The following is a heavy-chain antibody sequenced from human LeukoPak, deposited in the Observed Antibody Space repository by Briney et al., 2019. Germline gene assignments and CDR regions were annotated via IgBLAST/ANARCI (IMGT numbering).Heavy chain of an antibody. CDR1: GGSISSYY. CDR3: AAAYSSGWYHAFDI. Sequence: SETLSLTCTVSGGSISSYYWSWIRQPPGKGLEWIGHIYYSGSTNYNPSLKSRVTISVDTSKNQFSLKLSSVTAADTAVYYCAAAYSSGWYHAFDIWGQGTMVTVSS. V-gene: IGHV4-59*01. D-gene: IGHD6-19*01. CDR2: IYYSGST. J-gene: IGHJ3*02.